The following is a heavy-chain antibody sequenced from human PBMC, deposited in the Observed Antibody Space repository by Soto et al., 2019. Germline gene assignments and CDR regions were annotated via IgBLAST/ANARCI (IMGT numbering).Heavy chain of an antibody. D-gene: IGHD2-2*01. CDR1: GYTFPSYG. CDR3: ARDRYCSSTSCHPTGDAFDI. CDR2: ISAYNGNT. V-gene: IGHV1-18*01. J-gene: IGHJ3*02. Sequence: SVKVSRKASGYTFPSYGISWLRLAPGQGLEWMGWISAYNGNTNYAQKLQGRVTMTTDTSTSTAYMELRSLRSDDTAVYYCARDRYCSSTSCHPTGDAFDIWGQGTMVTVSS.